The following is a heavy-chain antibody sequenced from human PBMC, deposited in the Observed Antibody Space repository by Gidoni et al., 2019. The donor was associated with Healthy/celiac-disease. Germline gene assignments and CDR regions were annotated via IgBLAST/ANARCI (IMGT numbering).Heavy chain of an antibody. CDR3: ARGQVRGDYVWGSYRFAYFDY. D-gene: IGHD3-16*02. Sequence: WIGEINHSGSTNYNPSLKSRVTISVDTSKNQFSLKLSSVTAADTAVYYCARGQVRGDYVWGSYRFAYFDYWGQGTLVTVSS. V-gene: IGHV4-34*01. CDR2: INHSGST. J-gene: IGHJ4*02.